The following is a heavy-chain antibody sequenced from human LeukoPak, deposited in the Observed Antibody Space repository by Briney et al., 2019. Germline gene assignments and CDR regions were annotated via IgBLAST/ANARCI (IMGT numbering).Heavy chain of an antibody. V-gene: IGHV5-51*01. Sequence: LGESLKISCKGSGYSFTSYWIGWVRQMPGKGLEWMGIIYSGDSDTRYNPSFQGQVTISADTSLSTAYLHGSSLKASDTAMYCCARLRPDSYGDYGYGMDVWGQGTTVTVSS. CDR1: GYSFTSYW. CDR2: IYSGDSDT. CDR3: ARLRPDSYGDYGYGMDV. J-gene: IGHJ6*02. D-gene: IGHD4-17*01.